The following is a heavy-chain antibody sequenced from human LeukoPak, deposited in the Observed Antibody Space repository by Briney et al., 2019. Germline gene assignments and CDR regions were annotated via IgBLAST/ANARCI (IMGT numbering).Heavy chain of an antibody. D-gene: IGHD5-12*01. Sequence: SSETLSLTCTVSGGSIGNFYWSWIRQPAGKGLEWIGRLNNGGDTNYSPSLRSRVTISVDTSKNHFSLILSSVTAEDTAVYYCAKDPTSLGGYDLAVDFDYWGQGTLVTVSS. CDR2: LNNGGDT. CDR1: GGSIGNFY. V-gene: IGHV4-4*07. CDR3: AKDPTSLGGYDLAVDFDY. J-gene: IGHJ4*02.